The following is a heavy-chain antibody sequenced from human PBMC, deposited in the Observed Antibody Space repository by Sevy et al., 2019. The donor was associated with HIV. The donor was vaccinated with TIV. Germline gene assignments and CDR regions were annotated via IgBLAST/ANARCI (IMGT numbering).Heavy chain of an antibody. CDR1: GFTFSSYS. V-gene: IGHV3-21*01. D-gene: IGHD3-22*01. Sequence: GGSLRLSCAASGFTFSSYSMNWVRQAPGKGLEWVSSISSSSSYIYYADSVKGRFTISRYNAKNSLYLQMNSLRAEDTAVYYCARDKYIYDSSGYYYMVKDYYFDYWGQGTLVTVSS. CDR3: ARDKYIYDSSGYYYMVKDYYFDY. CDR2: ISSSSSYI. J-gene: IGHJ4*02.